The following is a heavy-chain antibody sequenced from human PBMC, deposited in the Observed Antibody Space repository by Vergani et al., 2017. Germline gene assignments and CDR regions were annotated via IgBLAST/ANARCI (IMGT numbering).Heavy chain of an antibody. Sequence: QLHLQESGPGLVKPSETLSLTCTVSGGSISSYYWSWIRQPPGKGLEWIGYIYYSGSTNYNPSLKSRVTISVDTSKNQFSLKLSSVTAADTAVYYCARDRPHYYGSGSSPPYYYGMDVWGQGTTVTVSS. V-gene: IGHV4-59*01. CDR3: ARDRPHYYGSGSSPPYYYGMDV. CDR1: GGSISSYY. CDR2: IYYSGST. D-gene: IGHD3-10*01. J-gene: IGHJ6*02.